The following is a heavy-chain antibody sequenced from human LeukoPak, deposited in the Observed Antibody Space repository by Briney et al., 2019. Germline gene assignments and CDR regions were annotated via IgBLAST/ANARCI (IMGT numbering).Heavy chain of an antibody. CDR1: GDSVTSSNVA. J-gene: IGHJ4*02. D-gene: IGHD2-15*01. V-gene: IGHV6-1*01. Sequence: PSQTLSLTCTISGDSVTSSNVAWHWIRQSPSRGLEWLGRTYYRSKWYSEYAVSVKSRISINADKSMNQFSLHLNSGTREDTALYFCTRGRYSSCYLWDQGTQVSVSS. CDR2: TYYRSKWYS. CDR3: TRGRYSSCYL.